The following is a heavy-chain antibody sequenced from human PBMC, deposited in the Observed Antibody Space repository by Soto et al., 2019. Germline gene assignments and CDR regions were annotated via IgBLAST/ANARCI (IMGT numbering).Heavy chain of an antibody. CDR2: IWYDGSNI. Sequence: PGGSLRLSCAASGFTFSSYAMHWVRQAPGKGLEWVAVIWYDGSNIYYADSVKGRFTISRDNSKNTLYLQMSSLRAEDLAVYSCARGYCSGATCYLLDYWGQGTLVTVSS. CDR1: GFTFSSYA. V-gene: IGHV3-33*01. D-gene: IGHD2-15*01. CDR3: ARGYCSGATCYLLDY. J-gene: IGHJ4*02.